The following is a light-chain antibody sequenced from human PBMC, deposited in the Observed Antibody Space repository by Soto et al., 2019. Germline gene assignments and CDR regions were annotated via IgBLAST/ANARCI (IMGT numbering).Light chain of an antibody. V-gene: IGKV3-20*01. CDR2: ATS. J-gene: IGKJ1*01. Sequence: EIVLTQSPGTLSLSPGDRATLSCRASQSLGSTYLAWFQQRPGQAPRLLIFATSTRASGVPDRFTGSRSGAEVTLTISGLEPEDFAVYYCQQDSGSLPWTFGQGTNVEI. CDR1: QSLGSTY. CDR3: QQDSGSLPWT.